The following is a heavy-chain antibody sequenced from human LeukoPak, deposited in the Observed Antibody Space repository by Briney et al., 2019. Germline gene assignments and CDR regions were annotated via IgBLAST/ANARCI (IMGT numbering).Heavy chain of an antibody. CDR2: IYPGDSDT. CDR3: ARGRGSSWYFDY. CDR1: RYSFTSYW. D-gene: IGHD6-13*01. Sequence: GESLQISSQGSRYSFTSYWIGWVRQLPGKGLEWMGIIYPGDSDTRYSPSFQGQVTISADKSITTSSLQSSSLKALDTAMYYCARGRGSSWYFDYWGQGTLVTVSS. V-gene: IGHV5-51*01. J-gene: IGHJ4*02.